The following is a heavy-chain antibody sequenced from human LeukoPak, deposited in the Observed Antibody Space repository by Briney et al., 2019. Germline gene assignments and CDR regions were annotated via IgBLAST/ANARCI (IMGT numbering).Heavy chain of an antibody. Sequence: ASVKVSCKASGYSFTDYYIHWVRQAPGQGLEWIGWINPNNGDTHSAQNFQGRVTMTRDTSISTVYMELRRLRSDDSVVYYCARVRYTSDWSWYFDLWGRGTLATVSS. V-gene: IGHV1-2*02. CDR1: GYSFTDYY. CDR2: INPNNGDT. J-gene: IGHJ2*01. D-gene: IGHD6-19*01. CDR3: ARVRYTSDWSWYFDL.